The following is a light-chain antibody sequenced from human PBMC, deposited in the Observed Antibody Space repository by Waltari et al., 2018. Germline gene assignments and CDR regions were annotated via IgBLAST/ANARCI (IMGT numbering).Light chain of an antibody. CDR3: QSTDSSGTDVV. Sequence: SYKLTQPYSVSVSPGQTARITCSGAALTKQSVHWYQQKPGQAPVILISKDSERPSGIPERFSGSSSGAIVTLTITGVQAEDEADYYCQSTDSSGTDVVFGGGTKLNVL. V-gene: IGLV3-25*03. CDR1: ALTKQS. CDR2: KDS. J-gene: IGLJ2*01.